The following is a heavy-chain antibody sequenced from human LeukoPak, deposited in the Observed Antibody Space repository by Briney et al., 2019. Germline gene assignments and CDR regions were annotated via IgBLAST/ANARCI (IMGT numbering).Heavy chain of an antibody. CDR1: GYTFTSYG. Sequence: SVKVSCKASGYTFTSYGISWVRQAPGQGLEWMGGIIPIFGTANYAQNFQGRVTITADKSTSTAYMELSSLRSEDTAVYYCARDVGAKIAFDIWGQGTMVAVSS. V-gene: IGHV1-69*06. J-gene: IGHJ3*02. D-gene: IGHD1-26*01. CDR2: IIPIFGTA. CDR3: ARDVGAKIAFDI.